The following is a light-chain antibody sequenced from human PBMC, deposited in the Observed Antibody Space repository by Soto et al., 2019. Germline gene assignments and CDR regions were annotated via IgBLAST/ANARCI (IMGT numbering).Light chain of an antibody. J-gene: IGKJ4*01. CDR3: QQRSNWPPT. V-gene: IGKV3-11*01. CDR2: DAS. CDR1: QSVSSY. Sequence: EIVLTQSPATLSLSPGERATLSCRASQSVSSYLAWYQQKPGQAPRLLIYDASNRATGIQARFSGSGSGTGFTLTISSLEPEDFAVYYGQQRSNWPPTFGGGTKVEIK.